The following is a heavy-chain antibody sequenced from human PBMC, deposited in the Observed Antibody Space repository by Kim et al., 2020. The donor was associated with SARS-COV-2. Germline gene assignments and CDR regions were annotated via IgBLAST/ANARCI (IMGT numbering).Heavy chain of an antibody. V-gene: IGHV3-9*01. D-gene: IGHD1-26*01. CDR3: AKRGSGSSRYVDY. CDR1: GFTFGNYA. CDR2: ISSNSDTT. Sequence: GGSLRLSCAASGFTFGNYAMHWVRQAPGKGLEWVSGISSNSDTTGYADSVKGRFTISTDNAKNSLYLQVNSLRLEDTALYYSAKRGSGSSRYVDYWGQGTLGTVSS. J-gene: IGHJ4*02.